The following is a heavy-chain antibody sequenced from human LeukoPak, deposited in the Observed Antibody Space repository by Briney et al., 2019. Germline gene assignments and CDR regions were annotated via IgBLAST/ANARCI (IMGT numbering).Heavy chain of an antibody. CDR3: ARGAYGWFGELTTYDY. Sequence: GGSLRLSCAASGFTVSSNDMSWVRQAPGKGLECVSLIYSGGSTYYADSVKGRFTISRDNSKNTLYLQMSSLRAEDTAVYYCARGAYGWFGELTTYDYWGQGTLVTVSS. D-gene: IGHD3-10*01. CDR2: IYSGGST. V-gene: IGHV3-53*01. J-gene: IGHJ4*02. CDR1: GFTVSSND.